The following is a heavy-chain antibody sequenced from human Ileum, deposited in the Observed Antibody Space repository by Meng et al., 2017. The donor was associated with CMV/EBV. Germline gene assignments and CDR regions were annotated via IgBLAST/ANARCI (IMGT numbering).Heavy chain of an antibody. CDR1: TRGVG. CDR3: AHSRYYDFWSGYYLTYYFDY. CDR2: IYWNDDK. Sequence: TRGVGLGWIRQPPGKALEWLALIYWNDDKRYSPSLKSRLTITKDTSKNQVVLTMTNMDPVDTATYYCAHSRYYDFWSGYYLTYYFDYWGQGTLVTVSS. J-gene: IGHJ4*02. V-gene: IGHV2-5*01. D-gene: IGHD3-3*01.